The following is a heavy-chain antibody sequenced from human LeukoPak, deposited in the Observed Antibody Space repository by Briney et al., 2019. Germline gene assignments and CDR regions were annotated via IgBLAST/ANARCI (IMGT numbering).Heavy chain of an antibody. V-gene: IGHV3-9*01. Sequence: GRSLRLSCAASGFTFDDYAMHWVRQAPGKGLEWVSGISWNSGSIGYADSVKGRFTISRDNAKNSLYLQMNSLRAEDTALYYCAKDNRRWLGNFDYWGQGTLVTVSS. CDR1: GFTFDDYA. CDR3: AKDNRRWLGNFDY. CDR2: ISWNSGSI. D-gene: IGHD5-24*01. J-gene: IGHJ4*02.